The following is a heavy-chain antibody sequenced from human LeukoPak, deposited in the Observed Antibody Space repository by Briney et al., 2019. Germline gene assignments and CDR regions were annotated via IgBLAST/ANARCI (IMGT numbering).Heavy chain of an antibody. Sequence: ASVKVSCKASGYTFTSYAIHWVRQAPGQGLEWMRWITPSGGTNYPQKFQGRVAITWDTSITTAYKDLSRLTTDDTAVYYCARDRYGDGFAHLDYWGQGALVTVSS. J-gene: IGHJ4*02. D-gene: IGHD5-24*01. CDR2: ITPSGGT. CDR1: GYTFTSYA. CDR3: ARDRYGDGFAHLDY. V-gene: IGHV1-2*02.